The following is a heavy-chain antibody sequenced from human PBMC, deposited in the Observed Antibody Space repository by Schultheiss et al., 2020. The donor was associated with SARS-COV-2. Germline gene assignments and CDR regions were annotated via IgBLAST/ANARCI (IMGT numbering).Heavy chain of an antibody. D-gene: IGHD1-1*01. CDR2: ISYDGSNK. CDR1: GFTFSSYA. V-gene: IGHV3-30*04. CDR3: ASHLNSNWFDY. J-gene: IGHJ4*02. Sequence: GESLKISCAASGFTFSSYAMHWVRQAPGKGLEWVAVISYDGSNKYYADSVKGRFTISRDNSKNTLYLQMNSLRAEDTAVYYCASHLNSNWFDYWGQGTLVTVSS.